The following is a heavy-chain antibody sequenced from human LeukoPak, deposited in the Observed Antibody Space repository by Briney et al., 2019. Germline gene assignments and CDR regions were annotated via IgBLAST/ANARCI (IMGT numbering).Heavy chain of an antibody. CDR1: GFTFSSYA. CDR3: ARDGAYSTIFY. J-gene: IGHJ4*01. CDR2: INSDESST. Sequence: PGGSLRLSCAASGFTFSSYAMHWVRQAPGKGLVWVSRINSDESSTSYADSVKGRFTISRDNAKNTLYLQMNSLRAEDTAVYYCARDGAYSTIFYWGQGTLVTVSS. D-gene: IGHD3-3*01. V-gene: IGHV3-74*01.